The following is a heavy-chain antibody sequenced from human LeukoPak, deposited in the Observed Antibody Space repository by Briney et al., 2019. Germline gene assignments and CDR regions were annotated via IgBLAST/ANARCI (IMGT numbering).Heavy chain of an antibody. Sequence: GSSVKVSCKASGGTFSSYAISWVRQAPGQGLEWMGGIIPIFGTANYAQKFQGRVTITADESTSTAYMELSSLRSEDTAVYYCARAPSYYYDSSGYCFDYWGQGTLVTVSS. CDR2: IIPIFGTA. CDR1: GGTFSSYA. D-gene: IGHD3-22*01. J-gene: IGHJ4*02. CDR3: ARAPSYYYDSSGYCFDY. V-gene: IGHV1-69*01.